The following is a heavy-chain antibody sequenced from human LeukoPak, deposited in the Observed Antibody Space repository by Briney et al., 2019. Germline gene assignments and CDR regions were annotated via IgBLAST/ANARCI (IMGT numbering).Heavy chain of an antibody. CDR1: GDSISNYY. J-gene: IGHJ3*02. CDR2: IDYRGST. V-gene: IGHV4-59*01. D-gene: IGHD5-18*01. CDR3: ARSRSGYSYEHGAFEI. Sequence: SETLSLTCTVSGDSISNYYWSWIRQPPGKGLEWIVYIDYRGSTTYNPSLRSRITISVDTSRNQFSLKLTSVTAADTAVYYCARSRSGYSYEHGAFEIWGQGTMVTVSS.